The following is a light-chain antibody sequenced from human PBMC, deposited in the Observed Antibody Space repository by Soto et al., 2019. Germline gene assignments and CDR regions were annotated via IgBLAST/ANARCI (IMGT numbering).Light chain of an antibody. J-gene: IGKJ1*01. CDR2: DAS. V-gene: IGKV1-5*01. Sequence: DIQMTQSPSTLSASVGDRVTITCRASQSISSWLAWYQQKPGKAPKLLIYDASSVESGVPPRFSGSGYGTEFTLTISSRQPGDFAPCYCQQYNSYPWTFGQGTKVEIK. CDR3: QQYNSYPWT. CDR1: QSISSW.